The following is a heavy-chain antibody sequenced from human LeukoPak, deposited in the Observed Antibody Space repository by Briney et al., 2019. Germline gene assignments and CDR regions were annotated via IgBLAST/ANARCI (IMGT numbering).Heavy chain of an antibody. CDR2: IIPIFGTA. J-gene: IGHJ6*02. V-gene: IGHV1-69*13. Sequence: GASVKVSCKASGYTFTSYYMHWVRQAPGQGLEWMGGIIPIFGTANYAQKFQGRVTITADESTSTAYMELSSLRSEDTAVYYCARALYCSGGSCYSPPYYYYYYGMDVWGQGTTVTVSS. CDR1: GYTFTSYY. CDR3: ARALYCSGGSCYSPPYYYYYYGMDV. D-gene: IGHD2-15*01.